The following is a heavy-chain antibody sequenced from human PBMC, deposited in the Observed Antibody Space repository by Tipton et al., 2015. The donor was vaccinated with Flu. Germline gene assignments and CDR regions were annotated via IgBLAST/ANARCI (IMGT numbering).Heavy chain of an antibody. J-gene: IGHJ4*02. V-gene: IGHV4-39*01. CDR1: GDSISSGDNY. D-gene: IGHD5-18*01. CDR2: IYYSGNT. Sequence: GLVKPSGTLSLTCSVSGDSISSGDNYWGWIRQPPGKGLEWIGDIYYSGNTYHNPSLKNRVTISVDTSKNQFSLNLTSVTAADSAVYYCARHAGYTYGRRYFEYWGQGTLVTVSS. CDR3: ARHAGYTYGRRYFEY.